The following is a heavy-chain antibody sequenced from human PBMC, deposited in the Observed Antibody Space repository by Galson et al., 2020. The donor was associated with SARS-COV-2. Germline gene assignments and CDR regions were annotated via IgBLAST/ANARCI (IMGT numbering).Heavy chain of an antibody. V-gene: IGHV1-46*04. Sequence: ASVKVSCKASGYTFISFYIHWVRQAPGQGLEWMGVINPSGDITSYAQKLRGRVTVTRDMSTQTVYLELSSLTSEDTAVYYCAREWGDINSSVFDYWGQGTLGTVSS. CDR3: AREWGDINSSVFDY. J-gene: IGHJ4*02. CDR2: INPSGDIT. CDR1: GYTFISFY. D-gene: IGHD2-21*01.